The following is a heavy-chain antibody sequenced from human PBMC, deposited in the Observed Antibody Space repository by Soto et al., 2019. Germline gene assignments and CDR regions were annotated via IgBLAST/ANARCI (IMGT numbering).Heavy chain of an antibody. J-gene: IGHJ6*03. CDR1: GGTFSSYT. CDR2: IIPILGIA. CDR3: ARSPKGYAQPRLSRDV. Sequence: QVQLVQSGAEVKKPGSSVKVSCKASGGTFSSYTISWVRQAPGQGLEWMGRIIPILGIANYAQKFQGRVTITADKSTTTANMKLRSWKSENRAGITGARSPKGYAQPRLSRDVGGKGTT. V-gene: IGHV1-69*02. D-gene: IGHD2-15*01.